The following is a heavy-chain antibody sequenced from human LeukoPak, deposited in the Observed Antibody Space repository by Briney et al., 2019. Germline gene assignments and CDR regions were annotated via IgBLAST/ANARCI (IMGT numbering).Heavy chain of an antibody. V-gene: IGHV3-23*01. CDR2: INGSGAKT. CDR1: GFTFSTYY. CDR3: AKVGRSIGYLTSHFDV. J-gene: IGHJ4*02. Sequence: GGSLRLSCAASGFTFSTYYMNWVRQAPGKGLEWVSGINGSGAKTYYADSVKGRFTISRDNSKNTLYLQMNSLRAEDTAIYYCAKVGRSIGYLTSHFDVWGQGILVTVSS. D-gene: IGHD3-22*01.